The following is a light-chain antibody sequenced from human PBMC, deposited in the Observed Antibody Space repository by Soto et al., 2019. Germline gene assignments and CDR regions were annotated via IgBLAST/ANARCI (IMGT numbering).Light chain of an antibody. CDR1: QDINNY. CDR2: AAS. CDR3: QKYDIAPRT. V-gene: IGKV1-27*01. J-gene: IGKJ4*01. Sequence: DTQMTQSPSSLSASLGDRVTITCRASQDINNYLAWYQQRPGKVPKLLIYAASTLLSGVPSRFSGSGSGTDFTLTISSLQPEDVATYYCQKYDIAPRTFGGGTRVELK.